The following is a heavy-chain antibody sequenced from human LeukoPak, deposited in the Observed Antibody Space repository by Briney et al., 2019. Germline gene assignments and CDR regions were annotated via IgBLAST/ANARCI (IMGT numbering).Heavy chain of an antibody. CDR3: AKDLYYYGSGNYIDY. CDR2: ISGSGGSR. J-gene: IGHJ4*02. D-gene: IGHD3-10*01. V-gene: IGHV3-23*01. CDR1: GFSFSSYA. Sequence: GGSLRLSCAASGFSFSSYAMTWARQAPVKGLEWVSAISGSGGSRYSADSVKGRFTISRDNSKNTLYLQMNSLRAEDTAIYYCAKDLYYYGSGNYIDYWGQGTLVTVSS.